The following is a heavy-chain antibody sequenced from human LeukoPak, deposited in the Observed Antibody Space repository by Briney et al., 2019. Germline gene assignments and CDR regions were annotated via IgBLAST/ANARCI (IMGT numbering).Heavy chain of an antibody. CDR1: RFTFDDYA. V-gene: IGHV3-9*01. J-gene: IGHJ4*02. D-gene: IGHD2-15*01. CDR3: AKATIPPYCSGGSCYPYYFDY. Sequence: GGSLRLSCAASRFTFDDYALHWVRQAPRKGLEWVSGISWNSGSIGYADSVKGRFTISRDNAKNSLYLQMNSLRAEDTALYYCAKATIPPYCSGGSCYPYYFDYWGQGTLVTVSS. CDR2: ISWNSGSI.